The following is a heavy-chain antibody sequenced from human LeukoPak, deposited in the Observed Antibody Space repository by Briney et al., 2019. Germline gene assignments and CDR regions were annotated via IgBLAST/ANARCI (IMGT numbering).Heavy chain of an antibody. J-gene: IGHJ6*03. CDR3: ARQGGSNSPYYYYYMDV. Sequence: PSQTLSLTCAVSGYSISSGYYWGWFRQPPGKGPEWIRCIYHSGTTYYNPSLKSRVTTSVDTSKNQFYLMISSVTAADTAVYYCARQGGSNSPYYYYYMDVWGKGTTVTVSS. V-gene: IGHV4-38-2*01. CDR2: IYHSGTT. CDR1: GYSISSGYY. D-gene: IGHD6-13*01.